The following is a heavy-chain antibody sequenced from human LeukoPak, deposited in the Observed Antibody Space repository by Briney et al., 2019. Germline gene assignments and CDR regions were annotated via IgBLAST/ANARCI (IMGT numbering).Heavy chain of an antibody. CDR2: IIPIFGTA. CDR3: ARAEYSSSFAGYYYYGMDV. CDR1: GGTFSSHV. J-gene: IGHJ6*02. D-gene: IGHD6-6*01. Sequence: ASVKVSCKASGGTFSSHVISWVRQAPGQGLEWMGGIIPIFGTANYAQKFQGRVTITADESTSTAYMELSSLRSEDTAVYYCARAEYSSSFAGYYYYGMDVWGQGTTVTVSS. V-gene: IGHV1-69*13.